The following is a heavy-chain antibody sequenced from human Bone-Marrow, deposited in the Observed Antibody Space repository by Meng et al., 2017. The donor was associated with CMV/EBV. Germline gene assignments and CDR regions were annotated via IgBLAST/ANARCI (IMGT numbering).Heavy chain of an antibody. CDR1: GYIVASYG. J-gene: IGHJ5*02. CDR2: IGANNGNT. CDR3: VWITRVRGDTGGVGFDP. Sequence: SGAVVKDSGASLNVPCQAPGYIVASYGICWVREAPGQVLEWMGWIGANNGNTNYAQKLQGRVTMTTDTSTSTAYMELRSLRSDDTAVYYCVWITRVRGDTGGVGFDPWGQGTLVTVSS. V-gene: IGHV1-18*01. D-gene: IGHD3-10*01.